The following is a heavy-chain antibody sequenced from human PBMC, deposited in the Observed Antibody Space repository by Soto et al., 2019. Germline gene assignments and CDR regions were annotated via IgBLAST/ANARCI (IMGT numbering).Heavy chain of an antibody. D-gene: IGHD4-17*01. CDR3: AHPRGYGVFDAYDI. CDR2: LTPSGGST. V-gene: IGHV3-23*01. Sequence: QPGGSLRLSCVASGFTFSTYAMSWVRQAPGKGLEWVSALTPSGGSTYYADSVKGRFTISRDNSMNALYLQMNSLRIEDTAVYYCAHPRGYGVFDAYDIWGQGTLVTVSS. CDR1: GFTFSTYA. J-gene: IGHJ3*02.